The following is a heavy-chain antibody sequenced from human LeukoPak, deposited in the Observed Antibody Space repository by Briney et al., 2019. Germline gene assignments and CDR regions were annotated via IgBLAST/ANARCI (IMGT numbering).Heavy chain of an antibody. Sequence: GGSLRLSCAASGFTFSSYAMSWVRQAPGKGLEWVSAMSGSGGSTCYADSVKGRFTISRDNSKNTLYLQMNSLRAEDTAVYYCAKDHYYYGSGPGHFDYWGQGTLVTVSS. D-gene: IGHD3-10*01. CDR2: MSGSGGST. V-gene: IGHV3-23*01. CDR3: AKDHYYYGSGPGHFDY. J-gene: IGHJ4*02. CDR1: GFTFSSYA.